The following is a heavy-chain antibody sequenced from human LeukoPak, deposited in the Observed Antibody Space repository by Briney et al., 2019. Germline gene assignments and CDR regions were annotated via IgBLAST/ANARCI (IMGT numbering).Heavy chain of an antibody. D-gene: IGHD1-26*01. V-gene: IGHV4-59*12. CDR2: VCYNGTT. CDR1: GDSISSYF. J-gene: IGHJ4*02. CDR3: ASGFGSSSTFDY. Sequence: SETLSLTCSVSGDSISSYFWAWIRQPPGKGLEWIGYVCYNGTTNYNPSLRNRVAISIDTSKNQFSLKLSSVTAADTAVYYCASGFGSSSTFDYWGQGTLVTVSS.